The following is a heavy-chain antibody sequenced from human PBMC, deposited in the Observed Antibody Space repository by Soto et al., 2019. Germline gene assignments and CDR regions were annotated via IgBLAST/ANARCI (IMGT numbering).Heavy chain of an antibody. CDR2: ISSSSSTI. J-gene: IGHJ4*02. V-gene: IGHV3-48*01. CDR3: ASRKSKTWIDY. Sequence: EVQLVESGGGLVQPGGSLRLSCAASGFTFSSYSMNWVRQAPGKGLEWVSYISSSSSTIYYANSVKGRFTISRDNAKNSLYLQMNSLRAEDTAVYYCASRKSKTWIDYWGQGTLVTVSS. CDR1: GFTFSSYS.